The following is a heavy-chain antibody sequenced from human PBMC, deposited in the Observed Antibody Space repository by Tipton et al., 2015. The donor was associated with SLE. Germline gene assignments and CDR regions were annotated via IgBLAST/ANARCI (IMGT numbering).Heavy chain of an antibody. D-gene: IGHD5-24*01. J-gene: IGHJ4*02. V-gene: IGHV4-59*01. CDR1: GGSISSYY. CDR3: ARDRDGEQDY. Sequence: TLSLTCTVSGGSISSYYWSWIRQPPGKGLEWIGYIYYSGSTSYNPSLKSRVTISVDTSKNQFSLKLSSVTAADTAVYYCARDRDGEQDYWGQGTLVTVSS. CDR2: IYYSGST.